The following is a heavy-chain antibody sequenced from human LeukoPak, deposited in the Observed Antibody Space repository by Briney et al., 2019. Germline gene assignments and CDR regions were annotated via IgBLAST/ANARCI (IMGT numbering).Heavy chain of an antibody. Sequence: ASVRVSSKASGYTFTVYYMHWVRQAPGQGLEWMGWISPSNGATNYAQNFQDRVTMTSDTSISTGYMELSRLRSDDTAVYYCARDSADYGDYDYWGQGTLVTVSS. CDR2: ISPSNGAT. CDR3: ARDSADYGDYDY. CDR1: GYTFTVYY. V-gene: IGHV1-2*02. J-gene: IGHJ4*02. D-gene: IGHD4-17*01.